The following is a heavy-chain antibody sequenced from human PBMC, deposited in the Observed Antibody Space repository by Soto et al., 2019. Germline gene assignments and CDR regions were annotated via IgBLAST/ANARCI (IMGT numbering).Heavy chain of an antibody. CDR1: GGSISSSSYY. Sequence: QLQLPESGPGLVKPSETLYLTCTVSGGSISSSSYYWGWIRQPPGKGLEWIGSIYYSGSTYYNTSLKSRVTISVDTAKSQSTLKLSSVTAADPAVDYCARQTPNRYFDYWGQGTLVTVSS. V-gene: IGHV4-39*01. CDR3: ARQTPNRYFDY. J-gene: IGHJ4*02. CDR2: IYYSGST.